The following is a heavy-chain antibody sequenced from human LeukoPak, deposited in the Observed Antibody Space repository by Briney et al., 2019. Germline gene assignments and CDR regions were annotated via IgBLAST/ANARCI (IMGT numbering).Heavy chain of an antibody. CDR2: IYSSGST. D-gene: IGHD2-15*01. J-gene: IGHJ4*02. Sequence: SETLSLTCTASGGSFNNYYWNWIWQPAGKGLEWIGRIYSSGSTDYNPYLKSRVTISVDTSKNQFSLKLTSVTAADSAVYYCARARGRLLLIDYWGKGTLVTVSS. V-gene: IGHV4-4*07. CDR1: GGSFNNYY. CDR3: ARARGRLLLIDY.